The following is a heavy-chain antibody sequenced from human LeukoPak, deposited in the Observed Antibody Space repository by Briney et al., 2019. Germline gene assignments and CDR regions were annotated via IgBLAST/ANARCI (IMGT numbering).Heavy chain of an antibody. CDR3: ASIDGYNLPAEG. D-gene: IGHD5-24*01. CDR1: GYTFTSYY. V-gene: IGHV1-46*01. J-gene: IGHJ4*02. CDR2: INPSGGST. Sequence: GASVKVSCKASGYTFTSYYMHWVRQAPGQGLEWMGIINPSGGSTSYAQKFQGRVTMTRDMSTSTVYMELSSLRSEDTAVYYCASIDGYNLPAEGWGQGTLVTVSS.